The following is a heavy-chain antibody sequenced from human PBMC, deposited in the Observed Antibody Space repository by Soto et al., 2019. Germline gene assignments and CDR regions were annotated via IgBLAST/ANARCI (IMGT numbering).Heavy chain of an antibody. CDR1: GFTFSNAW. CDR3: TTDNRHSSSSWRASSGNYFDY. J-gene: IGHJ4*02. V-gene: IGHV3-15*01. Sequence: LRLSCAASGFTFSNAWMSWVRQAPGKGLEWVGRIKSKTDGGTTDYAAPVKGRFTISRDDSKNTLYLQMNSLKTEDTAVYYCTTDNRHSSSSWRASSGNYFDYWGQGTLVTVSS. CDR2: IKSKTDGGTT. D-gene: IGHD6-13*01.